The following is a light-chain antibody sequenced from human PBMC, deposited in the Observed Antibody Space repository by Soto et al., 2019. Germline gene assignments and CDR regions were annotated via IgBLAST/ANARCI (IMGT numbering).Light chain of an antibody. J-gene: IGLJ2*01. V-gene: IGLV2-8*01. Sequence: QSALTRPPSASGSPGQSVTISCIGTSSDVGGYNYVSWYQQHPGKAPKLMIYEVSKRPSGVPDRFSGSKSGNTASLTVSGLQTEDEADYYCTSYAGSNTVFGGGTKLTVL. CDR2: EVS. CDR3: TSYAGSNTV. CDR1: SSDVGGYNY.